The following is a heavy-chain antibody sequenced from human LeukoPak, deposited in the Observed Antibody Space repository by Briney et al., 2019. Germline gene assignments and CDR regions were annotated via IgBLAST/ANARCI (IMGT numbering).Heavy chain of an antibody. V-gene: IGHV3-9*01. Sequence: GGSLRLSCVASGFTFDDYAMHWVRQAPGKGLEWVSGISWNSGSIGYADSVKGRFTISRDNAKNSLYLQMNSLRAEDTGLYYCARGARYDSRYYFDYWGQGTLVTVSS. CDR1: GFTFDDYA. D-gene: IGHD3-22*01. J-gene: IGHJ4*02. CDR2: ISWNSGSI. CDR3: ARGARYDSRYYFDY.